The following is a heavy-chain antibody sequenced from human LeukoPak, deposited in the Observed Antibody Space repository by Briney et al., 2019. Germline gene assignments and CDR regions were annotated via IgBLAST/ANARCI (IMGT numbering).Heavy chain of an antibody. J-gene: IGHJ4*02. CDR3: ARASGTSGYFDY. Sequence: GGSLRLSCAASGFSFRSYSMNWVRQAPGKGLEWVSFISSSSTYIYYADSMKGRFTISRDNAKSTLYLQMNSLRAEDTAVYYCARASGTSGYFDYWGQGTLVTVSS. CDR2: ISSSSTYI. V-gene: IGHV3-21*01. D-gene: IGHD2-15*01. CDR1: GFSFRSYS.